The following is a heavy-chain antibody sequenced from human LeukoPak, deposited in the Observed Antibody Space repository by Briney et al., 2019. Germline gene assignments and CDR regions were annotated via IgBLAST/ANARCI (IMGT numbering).Heavy chain of an antibody. V-gene: IGHV3-9*01. J-gene: IGHJ3*02. CDR1: GFIFGDYA. CDR2: ISWNSDSK. D-gene: IGHD1-26*01. CDR3: AKDRYSGSYADASDI. Sequence: GGSLRLSCAASGFIFGDYAMHWVRHAPGKGVEWVSGISWNSDSKAYADSVKGRFTISRDNAKNSLYLQMNSLRVEDTALYYCAKDRYSGSYADASDIWGQGTMVTVSS.